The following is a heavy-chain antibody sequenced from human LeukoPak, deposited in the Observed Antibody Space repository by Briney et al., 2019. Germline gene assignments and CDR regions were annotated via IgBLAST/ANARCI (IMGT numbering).Heavy chain of an antibody. J-gene: IGHJ4*02. D-gene: IGHD3-10*01. CDR2: IIPIFGTA. CDR3: AREIGTLAREFTPSYFDY. V-gene: IGHV1-69*13. CDR1: GGTFSSYA. Sequence: GASVKVSCKASGGTFSSYAISWVRQAPGQGLEWMGGIIPIFGTANYAQKFQGRVTITADESTSTAYMELSSLRAEDTAVYYCAREIGTLAREFTPSYFDYWGQGTLVTVSS.